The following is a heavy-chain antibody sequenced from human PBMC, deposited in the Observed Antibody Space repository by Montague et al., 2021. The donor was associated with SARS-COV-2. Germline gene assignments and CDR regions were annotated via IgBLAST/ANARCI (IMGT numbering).Heavy chain of an antibody. CDR3: ARTYHYDGSGFPGPYYFDF. D-gene: IGHD3-22*01. CDR2: ISYDGSNE. V-gene: IGHV3-30*17. CDR1: GFMFHLYA. J-gene: IGHJ4*02. Sequence: SLRLSCAASGFMFHLYAMHWVRQAPGQGLEWVAVISYDGSNEFYADSVQGRFTISRDNSGNTVSLQMHSLRAEDTAVYYCARTYHYDGSGFPGPYYFDFWGQGTPVTVSS.